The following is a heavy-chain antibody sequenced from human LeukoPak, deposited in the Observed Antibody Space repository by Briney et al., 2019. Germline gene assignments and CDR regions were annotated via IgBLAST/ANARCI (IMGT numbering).Heavy chain of an antibody. CDR1: GDSVSRNIAA. Sequence: SQTLSLTCAISGDSVSRNIAAWNWIRQSPSRGLEWLGRTYYRSKWYNDYSVSVKSRITINPDTSKNQFSLQLNSVTPEDTAVYFCARGLDTAIDYWGQGTLVTVSS. D-gene: IGHD5-18*01. V-gene: IGHV6-1*01. J-gene: IGHJ4*02. CDR3: ARGLDTAIDY. CDR2: TYYRSKWYN.